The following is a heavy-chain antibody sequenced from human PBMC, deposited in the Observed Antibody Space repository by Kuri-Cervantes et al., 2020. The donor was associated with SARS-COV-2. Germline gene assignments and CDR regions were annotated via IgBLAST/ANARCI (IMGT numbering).Heavy chain of an antibody. CDR2: ISYDGSNK. CDR1: GFTFSSYA. Sequence: GESLKISCAASGFTFSSYAMHWVRQAPGKGLEWVAVISYDGSNKYYADSVKGRFTISRDNSKNTLYLQMNSLRAADTAVYYCARLWYYYDSRGRNGAFDIWGQGTMVTVSS. CDR3: ARLWYYYDSRGRNGAFDI. V-gene: IGHV3-30-3*01. D-gene: IGHD3-22*01. J-gene: IGHJ3*02.